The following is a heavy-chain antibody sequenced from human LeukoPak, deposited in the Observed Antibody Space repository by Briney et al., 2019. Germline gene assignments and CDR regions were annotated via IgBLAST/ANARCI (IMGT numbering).Heavy chain of an antibody. CDR2: ISYDGSNK. CDR3: AKSSGYYSDY. V-gene: IGHV3-30*18. J-gene: IGHJ4*02. CDR1: GFTFSSYG. D-gene: IGHD3-22*01. Sequence: GGSLRLSCAASGFTFSSYGMHWVRQAPGKGLEWVAVISYDGSNKYYADSVKGRFTISRDNSKNTLYLQMNSLRAEDTAVYYCAKSSGYYSDYWGQGTLVTVSS.